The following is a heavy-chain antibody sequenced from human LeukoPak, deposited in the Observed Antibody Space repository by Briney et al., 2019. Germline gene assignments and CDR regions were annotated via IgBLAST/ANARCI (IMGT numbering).Heavy chain of an antibody. CDR3: ARSLRITGTSDY. CDR1: GFTFSSYS. CDR2: ISSSSSYI. Sequence: GGSLRLSCAASGFTFSSYSMNWVRQAPGKGLEWVSSISSSSSYIYYADSVKGRFTISRDNAKNLLYLQMNSLRAEDTAVYYCARSLRITGTSDYWGQGTLVTVSS. V-gene: IGHV3-21*01. D-gene: IGHD1-20*01. J-gene: IGHJ4*02.